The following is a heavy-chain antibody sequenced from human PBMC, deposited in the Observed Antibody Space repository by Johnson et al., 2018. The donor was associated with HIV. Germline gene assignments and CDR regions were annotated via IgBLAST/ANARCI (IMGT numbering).Heavy chain of an antibody. Sequence: VQLVESGGGVVQPGGSLKLSCAAPGFSFSSYAMHWVRQAPGKGLDWVAAISYDGRHQYYADSVKGRFTIPRDHAKNSLYLQMNSLRAEDTAVYYCAKEWSAFDIWGQGTMVTVTA. CDR1: GFSFSSYA. CDR2: ISYDGRHQ. J-gene: IGHJ3*02. D-gene: IGHD1-26*01. V-gene: IGHV3-30*04. CDR3: AKEWSAFDI.